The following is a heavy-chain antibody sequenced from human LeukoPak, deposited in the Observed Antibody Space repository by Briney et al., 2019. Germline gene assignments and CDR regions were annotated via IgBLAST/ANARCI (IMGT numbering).Heavy chain of an antibody. CDR1: GGSIRDYY. V-gene: IGHV4-4*07. Sequence: SETLSLTCTVSGGSIRDYYWSWIRQPAGKGLEWIGRIYSSGSTYYGPSLNSRVTMSIDTSKNQFSLKLTSVTAADTAVYYCVRDQYYYDSSGYSLLDLWSQRTLVTVSS. CDR2: IYSSGST. D-gene: IGHD3-22*01. J-gene: IGHJ4*02. CDR3: VRDQYYYDSSGYSLLDL.